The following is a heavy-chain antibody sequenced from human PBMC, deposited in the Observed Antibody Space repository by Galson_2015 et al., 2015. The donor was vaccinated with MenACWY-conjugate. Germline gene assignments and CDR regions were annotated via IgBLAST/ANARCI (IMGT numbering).Heavy chain of an antibody. J-gene: IGHJ6*02. Sequence: SLRLSCAASGFTFSSYSMNWVRQAPGKGLEWVSYISSSSSTIYYADSVKGRLTISGDNAKNSVYLQMNSLRAEDTAVYHCVRHSGIAGTGTRRMDVWGQGTTVTVSS. CDR1: GFTFSSYS. CDR3: VRHSGIAGTGTRRMDV. D-gene: IGHD6-13*01. CDR2: ISSSSSTI. V-gene: IGHV3-48*04.